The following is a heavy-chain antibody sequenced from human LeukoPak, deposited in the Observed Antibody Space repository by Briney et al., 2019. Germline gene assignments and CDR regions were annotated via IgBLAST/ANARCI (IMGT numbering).Heavy chain of an antibody. CDR3: ATVVAVADYFDY. CDR1: GYTFTGYY. D-gene: IGHD6-19*01. CDR2: INPNSGGT. V-gene: IGHV1-2*02. Sequence: ASVTDSFKASGYTFTGYYLHWVRLAPGQGLEWMGWINPNSGGTNYAQKFPGRVTMTRDTSISTAYMELTRLTSDDTAVYYCATVVAVADYFDYWGQGTLVTVSS. J-gene: IGHJ4*02.